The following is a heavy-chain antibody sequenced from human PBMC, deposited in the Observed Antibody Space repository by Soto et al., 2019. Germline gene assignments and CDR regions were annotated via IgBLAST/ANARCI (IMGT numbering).Heavy chain of an antibody. CDR3: ANGAAGVAAHVI. V-gene: IGHV1-18*01. Sequence: ASVKVSCKASGYSFTSFGVNWVRQAPGQGLEWMGWVNAYNGNTNYAQKFQGRVTLTAGTSTSTAYMEVGSLRSDDTAVYYCANGAAGVAAHVIWVQGTMVTVSS. CDR1: GYSFTSFG. D-gene: IGHD6-6*01. CDR2: VNAYNGNT. J-gene: IGHJ4*02.